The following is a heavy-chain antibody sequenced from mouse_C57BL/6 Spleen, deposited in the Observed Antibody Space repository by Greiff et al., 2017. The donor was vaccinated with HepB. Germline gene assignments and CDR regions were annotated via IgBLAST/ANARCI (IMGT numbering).Heavy chain of an antibody. Sequence: QVQLQQPGAELVMPGASVKLSCKASGYTFTSYWMHWVKQRPGQGLEWIGEIDPSDSYTNYNQKFKGKSTLTVDKSSSTAYMQLSSLTSEDSAVYDCARRGGHWYFDVWGTGTTVTVSS. J-gene: IGHJ1*03. V-gene: IGHV1-69*01. CDR2: IDPSDSYT. D-gene: IGHD1-1*02. CDR1: GYTFTSYW. CDR3: ARRGGHWYFDV.